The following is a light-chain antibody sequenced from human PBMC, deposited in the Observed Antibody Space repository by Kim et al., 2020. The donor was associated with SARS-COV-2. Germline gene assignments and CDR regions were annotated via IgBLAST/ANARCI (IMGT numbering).Light chain of an antibody. Sequence: ASVGDRVTITCRASQSISSYLNWYQQKPGKAPKLLIYAASSLQSGVPSRFSGSGSGTDFTLTISSLQPEDFATYYCQQSYSTRLTFGGGTKLEI. J-gene: IGKJ4*01. CDR1: QSISSY. CDR3: QQSYSTRLT. V-gene: IGKV1-39*01. CDR2: AAS.